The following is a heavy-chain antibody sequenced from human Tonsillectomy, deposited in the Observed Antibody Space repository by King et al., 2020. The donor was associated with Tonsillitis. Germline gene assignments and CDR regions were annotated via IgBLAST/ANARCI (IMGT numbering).Heavy chain of an antibody. D-gene: IGHD3-9*01. CDR2: IYYSGST. CDR1: GDSISSADYY. CDR3: ARGLGFFDWLLTSTWFDP. J-gene: IGHJ5*02. V-gene: IGHV4-39*01. Sequence: LQLQESGPGLVKPSETLSLTCTVSGDSISSADYYWGWIRQPPGKGLEWIGSIYYSGSTYYSPSLKSRVTISVDTSKNQFSLKLSSATASDTAVYYCARGLGFFDWLLTSTWFDPWGQGTLVTVSS.